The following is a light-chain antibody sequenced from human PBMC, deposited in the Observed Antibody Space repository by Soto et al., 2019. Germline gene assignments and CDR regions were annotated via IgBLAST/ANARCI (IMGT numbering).Light chain of an antibody. J-gene: IGKJ1*01. CDR3: QQYNNWPLT. Sequence: EIVMTQSPATLSVSPGERATLSCRASQSITRNLAWYQQSPGQAPRLLIYGASTRATGIPARFSGSGSGTEFTLTISRLQSEDFAVYHCQQYNNWPLTFGQGTKVDIK. CDR2: GAS. CDR1: QSITRN. V-gene: IGKV3-15*01.